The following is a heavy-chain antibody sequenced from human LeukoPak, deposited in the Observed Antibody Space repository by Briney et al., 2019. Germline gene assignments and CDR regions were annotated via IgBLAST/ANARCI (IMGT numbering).Heavy chain of an antibody. CDR2: ISSSGSTI. Sequence: PGGSLRLSCAASGFTFSSYEMNWVRQAPGKGLEWVSYISSSGSTIYYADSVKGRFTISRENAKNSLYLQMNSLRAGDTAVYYCARGPGSGSLSAFDYWGQGTLVTVSS. CDR3: ARGPGSGSLSAFDY. V-gene: IGHV3-48*03. CDR1: GFTFSSYE. J-gene: IGHJ4*02. D-gene: IGHD3-10*01.